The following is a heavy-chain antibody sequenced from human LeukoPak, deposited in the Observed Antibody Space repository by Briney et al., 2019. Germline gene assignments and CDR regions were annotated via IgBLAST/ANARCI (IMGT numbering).Heavy chain of an antibody. CDR1: GFTFSSYG. CDR2: ISGSGGST. D-gene: IGHD6-13*01. Sequence: PGGSLRLSCAASGFTFSSYGMSWVRQAPGKGLEWVSAISGSGGSTYYADSVKGRFTISGDNSKNTLYLQMNSLRAEDTAVYYCAKQRAAAGMCYFDYWGQGTLVTVSS. J-gene: IGHJ4*02. V-gene: IGHV3-23*01. CDR3: AKQRAAAGMCYFDY.